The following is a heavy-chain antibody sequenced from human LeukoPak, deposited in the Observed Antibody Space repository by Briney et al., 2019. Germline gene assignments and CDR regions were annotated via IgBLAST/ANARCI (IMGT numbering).Heavy chain of an antibody. D-gene: IGHD6-19*01. CDR3: ARRYSSGWRYYFDY. CDR2: IYYSGST. Sequence: SETLSLTCTVSGGSISSSSYYWGWIRQPPGKGLEWIGSIYYSGSTYYNPSLKSRVTISVDTSKNQFSLKLSSVTAADTAVYYCARRYSSGWRYYFDYWGQGTLVTVSS. CDR1: GGSISSSSYY. J-gene: IGHJ4*02. V-gene: IGHV4-39*01.